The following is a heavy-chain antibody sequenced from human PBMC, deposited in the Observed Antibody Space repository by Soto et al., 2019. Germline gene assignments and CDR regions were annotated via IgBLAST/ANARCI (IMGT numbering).Heavy chain of an antibody. J-gene: IGHJ4*02. Sequence: EVQLVESGGGLVQPGGSLRLSCAASGFTFSDHYVDWVRQAPGKGLEWVARIRNKANSYSTEYAASAKGRFTISRDDSKNLGYLQMSSLKTEDTAVYYCARSRLGSYDLTYFDYWGQGTLVTVSS. V-gene: IGHV3-72*01. CDR1: GFTFSDHY. D-gene: IGHD1-26*01. CDR2: IRNKANSYST. CDR3: ARSRLGSYDLTYFDY.